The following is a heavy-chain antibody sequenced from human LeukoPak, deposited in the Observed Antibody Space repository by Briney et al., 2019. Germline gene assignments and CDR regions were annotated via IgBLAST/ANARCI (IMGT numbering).Heavy chain of an antibody. D-gene: IGHD6-13*01. CDR3: AREPTYSSSWYTSCDY. CDR1: GFNFNNYN. V-gene: IGHV3-48*01. Sequence: PGVSLRLSCAASGFNFNNYNMNWVRQAPGKGLKWVSYITLSSSSIYYADSVKGRFTISRDNAKNSLYLQMNSLRAEDTAVYYCAREPTYSSSWYTSCDYWGQGTLVTVSS. CDR2: ITLSSSSI. J-gene: IGHJ4*02.